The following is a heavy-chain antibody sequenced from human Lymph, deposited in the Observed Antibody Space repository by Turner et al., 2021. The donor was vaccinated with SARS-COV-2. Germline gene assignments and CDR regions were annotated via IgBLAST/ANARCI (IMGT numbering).Heavy chain of an antibody. CDR3: ARQLWLRGTFDY. CDR2: IWYDGSNK. V-gene: IGHV3-33*01. Sequence: QVQLVECGGAVVQRGRSLRLSWAASGFTFSSYGMHWVRQAPGKGLEWVAAIWYDGSNKYYADSVKGRFTISRDNSKNTLYLQMNSLRAEDTAVYYCARQLWLRGTFDYWGQGTLVTVSS. D-gene: IGHD5-18*01. J-gene: IGHJ4*02. CDR1: GFTFSSYG.